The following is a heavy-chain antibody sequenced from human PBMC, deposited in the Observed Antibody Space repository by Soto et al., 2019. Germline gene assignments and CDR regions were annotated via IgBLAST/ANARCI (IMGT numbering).Heavy chain of an antibody. CDR1: GFTFSSYS. D-gene: IGHD2-2*01. Sequence: GGSLRLSCAASGFTFSSYSMNWVRQAPGKGLEWVSSISSSSSYIYYADSVKGRFTISRDNAKNSLYLQMNSLRAEDTAVYYCARAGSSTRCCQYGMDVWGQGTTVTVSS. V-gene: IGHV3-21*01. CDR2: ISSSSSYI. CDR3: ARAGSSTRCCQYGMDV. J-gene: IGHJ6*02.